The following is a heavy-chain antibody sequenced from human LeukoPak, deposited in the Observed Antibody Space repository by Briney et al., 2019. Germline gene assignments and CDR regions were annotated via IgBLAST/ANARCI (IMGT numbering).Heavy chain of an antibody. CDR2: IYYSGST. D-gene: IGHD5-12*01. V-gene: IGHV4-30-4*01. CDR1: GGSISSGDYY. Sequence: SETLSLTCTVSGGSISSGDYYWSWIRQPPGKGLEWIGYIYYSGSTYYNPSLKSRVTISVDTSKNQLSLKLSSVTAADTAVYYCARTHSGYDYRYFDYWGQGTLVTVSS. J-gene: IGHJ4*02. CDR3: ARTHSGYDYRYFDY.